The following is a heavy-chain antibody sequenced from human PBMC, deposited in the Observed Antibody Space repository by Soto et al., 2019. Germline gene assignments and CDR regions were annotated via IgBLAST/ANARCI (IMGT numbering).Heavy chain of an antibody. J-gene: IGHJ6*02. CDR2: IYYSGST. CDR3: ARDHFPNCSGGCCPNYYYYYGMDV. D-gene: IGHD2-15*01. Sequence: QVQLQESGPGLVKPSQTLSLTCTVSGGSISSGGYYWSWIRQHPGKGLEWIGYIYYSGSTYYNPSLKSRVTISVDTSKNQFSLKLSSVTAADTAVYYCARDHFPNCSGGCCPNYYYYYGMDVWGQGTTVTVSS. V-gene: IGHV4-31*03. CDR1: GGSISSGGYY.